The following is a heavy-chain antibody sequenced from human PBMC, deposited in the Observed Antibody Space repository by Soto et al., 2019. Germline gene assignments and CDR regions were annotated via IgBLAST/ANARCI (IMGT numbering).Heavy chain of an antibody. CDR2: IYNRGNT. D-gene: IGHD2-21*01. J-gene: IGHJ4*02. CDR1: GVSISDDNYY. CDR3: AGGLSGDKVDQ. Sequence: QVQLQESGPGLVKPSQTLSLTCTVSGVSISDDNYYWSWIRQPPGKDLEWIGHIYNRGNTYNNPSLRSRLTLSLDTSKSQFSLTLKSVTAADTAVYYCAGGLSGDKVDQWGQGTLVTVSS. V-gene: IGHV4-30-4*01.